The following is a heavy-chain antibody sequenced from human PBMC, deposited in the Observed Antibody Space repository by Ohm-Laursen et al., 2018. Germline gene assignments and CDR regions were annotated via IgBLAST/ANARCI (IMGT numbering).Heavy chain of an antibody. CDR2: VSQIGTP. J-gene: IGHJ5*02. D-gene: IGHD4-11*01. Sequence: GTLSLTCVVSDASIDSAKWSWVRQSAGKQLEWIGRVSQIGTPSYNPSFGSRVINSVESSKNRVSLVLGAVTAADTAVYFCARDNSNYGWFDPWGQGTLVTVSS. CDR3: ARDNSNYGWFDP. V-gene: IGHV4-4*07. CDR1: DASIDSAK.